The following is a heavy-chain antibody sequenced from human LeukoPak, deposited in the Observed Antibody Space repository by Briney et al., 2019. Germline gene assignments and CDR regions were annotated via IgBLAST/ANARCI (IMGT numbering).Heavy chain of an antibody. CDR2: INPNSGGT. CDR1: GYTFTGYY. D-gene: IGHD4-17*01. CDR3: ARETTTKGWDYYYYYMDV. V-gene: IGHV1-2*02. Sequence: GASVKVSCKASGYTFTGYYMHWVRQAPGQGLEWMGWINPNSGGTNYAQKFQGRVTMTRDTSISTAYMELSRLRSDDTAVYYCARETTTKGWDYYYYYMDVWGKGTTVTVSS. J-gene: IGHJ6*03.